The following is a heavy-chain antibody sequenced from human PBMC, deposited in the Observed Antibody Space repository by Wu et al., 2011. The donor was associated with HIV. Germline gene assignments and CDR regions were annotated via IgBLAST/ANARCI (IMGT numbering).Heavy chain of an antibody. V-gene: IGHV1-69*14. D-gene: IGHD4-23*01. CDR1: GGTFSTYG. J-gene: IGHJ4*02. CDR3: ARDLGGNEEY. Sequence: QVQLVQSGAEVKKPGSSVKVSCKASGGTFSTYGISWVRQAPGQGLEWMGGIIPILGTVKYAQKFQGRVTITADKSTSTAYMELSSLRSEDTAIYYCARDLGGNEEYWGQGTLVTVSS. CDR2: IIPILGTV.